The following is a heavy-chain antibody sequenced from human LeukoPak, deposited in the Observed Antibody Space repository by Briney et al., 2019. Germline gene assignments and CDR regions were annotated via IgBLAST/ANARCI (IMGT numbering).Heavy chain of an antibody. V-gene: IGHV4-39*07. CDR1: GGSISSSSYY. J-gene: IGHJ4*02. D-gene: IGHD3-10*01. Sequence: SETLSLTCTVSGGSISSSSYYWGWIRQPPGKGLEWIGSIYYSGSTYYNPSLKSRVTISVDTSKNQFSLKLSSVTAADTAVYYCAVVGSGRYVDYWGQGTLVTVSS. CDR3: AVVGSGRYVDY. CDR2: IYYSGST.